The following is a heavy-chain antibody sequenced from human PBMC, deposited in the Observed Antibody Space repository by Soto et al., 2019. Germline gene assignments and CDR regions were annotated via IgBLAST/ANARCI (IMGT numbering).Heavy chain of an antibody. CDR2: INGGDGNT. D-gene: IGHD2-2*01. CDR3: ASAYCSSPSCAWFDP. J-gene: IGHJ5*02. Sequence: ASVNVSCKASGYTFTNYAMHWVRQAPGQRLEWMGRINGGDGNTNYSQKFQGRVTITRNKFASTAYMELSSLTSGDTAIYYCASAYCSSPSCAWFDPWGQGTLVTVSS. V-gene: IGHV1-3*01. CDR1: GYTFTNYA.